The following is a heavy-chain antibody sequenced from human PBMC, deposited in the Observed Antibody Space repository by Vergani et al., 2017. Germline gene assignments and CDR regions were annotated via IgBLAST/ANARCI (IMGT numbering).Heavy chain of an antibody. J-gene: IGHJ3*02. CDR1: GFTFSSYA. CDR2: ISYDGSNQ. V-gene: IGHV3-30-3*01. Sequence: QVQLVESGGGVVQPGRSLRLSCAASGFTFSSYAMHWVRQAPGKGLEWVAVISYDGSNQYYADSVKGRFTISRDNSKNTLYLQMNSLRAEDTAVYYCARGNDYGASRNHDAFDIWGQGIMVTVSS. CDR3: ARGNDYGASRNHDAFDI. D-gene: IGHD4-17*01.